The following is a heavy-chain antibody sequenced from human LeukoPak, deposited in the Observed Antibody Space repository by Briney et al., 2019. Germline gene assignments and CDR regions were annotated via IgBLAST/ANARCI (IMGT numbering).Heavy chain of an antibody. CDR3: ARLSRMTTVTNPGY. CDR1: GGSFSGYY. V-gene: IGHV4-34*01. J-gene: IGHJ4*02. Sequence: SETLSLTCAVYGGSFSGYYWSWIRQPPGKGLEWIGEINHSGSTNYNPSLKSRVTISVDTSKNQFSLKLSSVTAADTAVYYCARLSRMTTVTNPGYWGQGTLVTVSS. D-gene: IGHD4-11*01. CDR2: INHSGST.